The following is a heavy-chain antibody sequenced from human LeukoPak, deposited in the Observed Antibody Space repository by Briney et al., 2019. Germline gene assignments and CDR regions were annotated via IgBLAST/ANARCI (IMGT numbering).Heavy chain of an antibody. CDR3: ARRTFKYGDYALNWFDP. V-gene: IGHV3-23*01. CDR1: GFTFSSYA. Sequence: GGSLRLSCAASGFTFSSYAMSWVRQAPGKGLEWVSAISGSGGSTYYADSVKGRFTISRDNSKNTLYLQMNSLRAEDTAVYYCARRTFKYGDYALNWFDPWGQGTLVTVSS. CDR2: ISGSGGST. J-gene: IGHJ5*02. D-gene: IGHD4-17*01.